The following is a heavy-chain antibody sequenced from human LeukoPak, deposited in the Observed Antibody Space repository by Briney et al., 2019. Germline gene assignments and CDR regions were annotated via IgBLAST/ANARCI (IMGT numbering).Heavy chain of an antibody. J-gene: IGHJ5*01. CDR3: ARLYTTLTRSICGRFYS. Sequence: GESLKISCKTSGYTFTNYWIAWVRQMPGQGLEWMGIIYPGDSHTRYSPSSQGQVTISADKSITTAYLQWNSLKASDTAIYYCARLYTTLTRSICGRFYSWGQGTLVTVSS. D-gene: IGHD1-1*01. CDR2: IYPGDSHT. V-gene: IGHV5-51*01. CDR1: GYTFTNYW.